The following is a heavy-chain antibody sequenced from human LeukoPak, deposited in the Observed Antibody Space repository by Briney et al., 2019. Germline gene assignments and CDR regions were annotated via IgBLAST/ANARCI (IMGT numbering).Heavy chain of an antibody. D-gene: IGHD3-22*01. J-gene: IGHJ6*03. CDR1: GFTFSSYW. V-gene: IGHV3-7*01. CDR2: IKQDGSEK. CDR3: ARDPFSYYYDPHYMDV. Sequence: GGSLRLSCAASGFTFSSYWMSWVRQAPGKGLEWVANIKQDGSEKYCVDSVKGRFTISRDNAKNSLYLQMNSLRAEDTAVYYCARDPFSYYYDPHYMDVWGKGTTVTVSS.